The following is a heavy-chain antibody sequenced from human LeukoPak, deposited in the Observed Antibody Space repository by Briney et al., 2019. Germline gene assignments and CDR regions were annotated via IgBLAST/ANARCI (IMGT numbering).Heavy chain of an antibody. CDR1: GGSFSTYY. D-gene: IGHD4-17*01. CDR3: ARTFGDDAFDI. CDR2: INQSGSA. Sequence: SETLSLTCAVYGGSFSTYYWSWIRQAPGKGVEWVGEINQSGSAKYNPSLKSRVTISVDTSKNQFSLKLTSVTAADTAVYYCARTFGDDAFDIWGQGTMVTVSS. J-gene: IGHJ3*02. V-gene: IGHV4-34*01.